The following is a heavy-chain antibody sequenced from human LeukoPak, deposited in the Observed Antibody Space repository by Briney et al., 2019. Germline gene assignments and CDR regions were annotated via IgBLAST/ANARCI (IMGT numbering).Heavy chain of an antibody. CDR3: AKDFGEAAFDI. V-gene: IGHV3-30*18. J-gene: IGHJ3*02. Sequence: GGSLRLSYAASGFTFSTYDMHWVRQAPGKGLEWVAIISYDGSDKYYADSVRGRFTISRDNSKNTLYLQMNSLRAEDTAVYYCAKDFGEAAFDIWGQGTMVTVSS. CDR1: GFTFSTYD. D-gene: IGHD3-10*01. CDR2: ISYDGSDK.